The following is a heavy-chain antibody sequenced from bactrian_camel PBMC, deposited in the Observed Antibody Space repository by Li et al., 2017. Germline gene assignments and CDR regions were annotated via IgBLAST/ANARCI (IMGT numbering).Heavy chain of an antibody. Sequence: HVQLVESGGGSVQAGGSLTLSCTYSGHTSNIWSMGWFRQVPGREREGVATISGGGSITYADSVKGRFTISRDGGKNTVYLQMNRLNVGDTASYYCVAGKPYRRVELSKSEVTAWGQG. CDR2: ISGGGSIT. J-gene: IGHJ6*01. V-gene: IGHV3-3*01. CDR1: GHTSNIWS. CDR3: VAGKPYRRVELSKSEVTA. D-gene: IGHD1*01.